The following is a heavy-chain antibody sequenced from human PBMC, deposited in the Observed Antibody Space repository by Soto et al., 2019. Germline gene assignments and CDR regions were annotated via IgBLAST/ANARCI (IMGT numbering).Heavy chain of an antibody. V-gene: IGHV1-8*01. J-gene: IGHJ4*02. Sequence: QVQLVQSGAEVKKPGASVKVSCKASGYTFTSYDINWVRQATGQGLEWMGWMNPNSGNTGYAQKFQGRVTVARNTSISTAYLALSSLRSEETAVYYSASERVRRGCVDWGQGTLVTVSS. CDR2: MNPNSGNT. CDR3: ASERVRRGCVD. CDR1: GYTFTSYD. D-gene: IGHD3-10*01.